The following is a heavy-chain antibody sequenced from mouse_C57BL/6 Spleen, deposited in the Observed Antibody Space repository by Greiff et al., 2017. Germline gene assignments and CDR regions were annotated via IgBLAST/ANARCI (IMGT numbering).Heavy chain of an antibody. CDR3: ARSPSYYYGDY. CDR2: ISDGGSYT. Sequence: EVQLVESGGGLVKPGGSLKLSCAASGFTFSSYAMSWVRQTPEKRLEWVATISDGGSYTYYPDNVKGRFTISRDNAKNNLYLQMSHLKSEDTAMYYCARSPSYYYGDYWGQGTTLTVSS. D-gene: IGHD1-1*01. J-gene: IGHJ2*01. V-gene: IGHV5-4*01. CDR1: GFTFSSYA.